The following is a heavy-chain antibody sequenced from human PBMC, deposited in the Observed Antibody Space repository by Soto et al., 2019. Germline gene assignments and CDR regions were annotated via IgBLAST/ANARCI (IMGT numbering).Heavy chain of an antibody. CDR2: IYYSGST. CDR3: ARYYGGYSDY. J-gene: IGHJ4*02. D-gene: IGHD3-10*01. CDR1: DSPISSYY. Sequence: SETLSLTCSVSDSPISSYYWSWIRQPPGKGLEWIGYIYYSGSTNYNPSLKSRVTIPVDTSKNQFSLKLSSVTAADTAVYYCARYYGGYSDYWGQGTLVTVSS. V-gene: IGHV4-59*08.